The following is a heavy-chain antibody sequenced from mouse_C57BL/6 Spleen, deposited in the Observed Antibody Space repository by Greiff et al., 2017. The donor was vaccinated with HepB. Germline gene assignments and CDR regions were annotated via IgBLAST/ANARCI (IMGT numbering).Heavy chain of an antibody. CDR3: ARLPYYYAMDY. Sequence: EVQLVESGGGLVKPGGSLKLSCAASGFTFSDYGMHWVRQAPEKGLEWVAYISSGSSTIYYADTVKGRFTISRDNAKNTLFLQMTSLRSEDTAMYYCARLPYYYAMDYWGQGTSVTVSS. J-gene: IGHJ4*01. CDR2: ISSGSSTI. V-gene: IGHV5-17*01. CDR1: GFTFSDYG.